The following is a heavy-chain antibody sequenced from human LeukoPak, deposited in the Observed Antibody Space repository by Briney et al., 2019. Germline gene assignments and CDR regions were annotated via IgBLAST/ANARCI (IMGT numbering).Heavy chain of an antibody. V-gene: IGHV3-23*01. Sequence: GGSLRLSCAASGFTFSSCAMSWVRQAPGKRLEWVSAISGDGVNTYYADSVKGRFTISRDNSKNTLYLQMNSLRAEDTAVYYCARDALIPRPPGAFDIWGQGTMVTVSS. J-gene: IGHJ3*02. CDR2: ISGDGVNT. CDR3: ARDALIPRPPGAFDI. CDR1: GFTFSSCA. D-gene: IGHD3-16*01.